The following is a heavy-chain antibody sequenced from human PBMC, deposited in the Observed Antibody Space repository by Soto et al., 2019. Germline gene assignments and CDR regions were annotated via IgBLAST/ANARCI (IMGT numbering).Heavy chain of an antibody. Sequence: SVKVSCKASGGTFSSYAISWVRQAPGQGLEWMGGIIPIFGTANYAQKFQGRVTITADESTSTAYMELSSLRSEDTAVYYCASQTYYYGSGSYWYYYYGMDVWGQGTTVTVSS. D-gene: IGHD3-10*01. CDR3: ASQTYYYGSGSYWYYYYGMDV. V-gene: IGHV1-69*13. J-gene: IGHJ6*02. CDR2: IIPIFGTA. CDR1: GGTFSSYA.